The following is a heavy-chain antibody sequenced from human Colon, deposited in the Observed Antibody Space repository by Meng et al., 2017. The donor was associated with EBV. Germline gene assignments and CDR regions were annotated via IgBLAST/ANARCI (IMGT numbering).Heavy chain of an antibody. D-gene: IGHD2-21*01. CDR1: GGSISSSHW. V-gene: IGHV4-4*02. CDR3: ARVWQSLTAFFDS. Sequence: QVQPRESRPGRVKPSGTLSLTGAVSGGSISSSHWWTWARQPPGKGLEWIGEVYHTGSTKYNPSLKSRLTISVDKSKNQFSLNLTSVTAADTAVYYCARVWQSLTAFFDSWGQGTLVTVSS. J-gene: IGHJ4*02. CDR2: VYHTGST.